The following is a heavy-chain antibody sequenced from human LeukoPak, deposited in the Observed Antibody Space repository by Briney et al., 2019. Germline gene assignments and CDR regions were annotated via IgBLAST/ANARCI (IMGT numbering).Heavy chain of an antibody. CDR1: GFTFSRHW. D-gene: IGHD1-26*01. V-gene: IGHV3-74*01. Sequence: GGSLRLSCAAPGFTFSRHWMHWVRQAPGKALVWVSLIYGDGSSTAYEDSVKGRFTISRDNAKNSLYLQMNSLRAEDTAVYYCARGDYSGSYSLRYWGQGTLVTVSS. J-gene: IGHJ4*02. CDR3: ARGDYSGSYSLRY. CDR2: IYGDGSST.